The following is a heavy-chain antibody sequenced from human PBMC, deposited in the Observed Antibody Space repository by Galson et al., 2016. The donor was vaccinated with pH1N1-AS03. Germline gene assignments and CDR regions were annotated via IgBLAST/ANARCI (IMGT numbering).Heavy chain of an antibody. CDR2: ISGNGVST. CDR1: GFTFSSYA. Sequence: SLRLSCAAPGFTFSSYAMYWVRQAPGKGLEYVSAISGNGVSTYYANSVKGRFTISRDNSKNTLYLQMGSLRAEDIAVYYCARGPVSYSNYWFPPPDYWGQGTLVTV. D-gene: IGHD6-13*01. CDR3: ARGPVSYSNYWFPPPDY. V-gene: IGHV3-64*01. J-gene: IGHJ4*02.